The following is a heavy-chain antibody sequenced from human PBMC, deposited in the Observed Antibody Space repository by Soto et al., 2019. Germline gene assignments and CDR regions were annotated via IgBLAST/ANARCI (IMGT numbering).Heavy chain of an antibody. Sequence: ASVKVSCKSSGFTFTYYAIHWMRQAPGQRPQLTGWINGGSGNTKYSQDFQGRVTFTRDTFATTACLELGGLRSEDTAVYYCARVPPWGDSAGDYYIQHYDSWGQGTPVTVSS. CDR3: ARVPPWGDSAGDYYIQHYDS. D-gene: IGHD3-10*01. J-gene: IGHJ4*02. CDR1: GFTFTYYA. V-gene: IGHV1-3*01. CDR2: INGGSGNT.